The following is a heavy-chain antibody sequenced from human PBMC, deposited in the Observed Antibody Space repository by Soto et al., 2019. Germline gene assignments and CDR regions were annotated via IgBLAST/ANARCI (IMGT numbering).Heavy chain of an antibody. CDR2: INAGNGNT. V-gene: IGHV1-3*01. CDR3: ARDLGVVVAATPIRGDAFDI. CDR1: GYTFTSYA. Sequence: QVQLVQSGAEVKKPGASVKVSCKASGYTFTSYAMHWVRQAPGQRLEWMGWINAGNGNTKYSQKFQGRVTITRDTSASTAYMELSSLRSEDTAVYYCARDLGVVVAATPIRGDAFDIWGQGTMVTVSS. D-gene: IGHD2-15*01. J-gene: IGHJ3*02.